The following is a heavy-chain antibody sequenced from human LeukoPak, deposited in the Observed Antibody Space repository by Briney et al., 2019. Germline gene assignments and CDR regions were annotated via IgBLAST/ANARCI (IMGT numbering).Heavy chain of an antibody. CDR3: ARVDYDVSTGYQNYFQY. Sequence: KPGGSLRLSCAASGFTFSTYNMNWVRQAPGKGLEWVSSISSSSDYIYYADSVKGRFTISRDNAKNSLYLQMNSLRAEDTAVYYCARVDYDVSTGYQNYFQYWGQGTLVTVSS. CDR1: GFTFSTYN. J-gene: IGHJ4*02. CDR2: ISSSSDYI. D-gene: IGHD3-9*01. V-gene: IGHV3-21*01.